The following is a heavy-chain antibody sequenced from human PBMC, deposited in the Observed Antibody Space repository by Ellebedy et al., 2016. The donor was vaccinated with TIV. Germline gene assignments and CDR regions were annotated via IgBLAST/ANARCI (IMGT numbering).Heavy chain of an antibody. V-gene: IGHV4-4*02. CDR1: GGSISSSTY. D-gene: IGHD3-22*01. CDR2: VSHSGNI. Sequence: SETPSLTXAVSGGSISSSTYWSWVRQPPGEGLEWIGEVSHSGNIKYNPSLESRVTISMDKSKNQFSLRLNSVTAADTAVYYCARSIGYFSLDYWGQGTLVTVSS. CDR3: ARSIGYFSLDY. J-gene: IGHJ4*02.